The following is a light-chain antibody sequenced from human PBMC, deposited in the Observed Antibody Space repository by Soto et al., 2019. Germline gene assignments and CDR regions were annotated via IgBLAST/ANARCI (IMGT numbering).Light chain of an antibody. CDR1: SSDVGSYNR. CDR3: SLYTSSRTLDV. Sequence: QSALTQPPSVSGSRGQSVTISCTGTSSDVGSYNRVSWYQQPPGTAPKLMIYEVSNRPSGVPDRFSGSKTGNTASLTISGLQAEDEADYYCSLYTSSRTLDVFGTGTKLTVL. J-gene: IGLJ1*01. CDR2: EVS. V-gene: IGLV2-18*01.